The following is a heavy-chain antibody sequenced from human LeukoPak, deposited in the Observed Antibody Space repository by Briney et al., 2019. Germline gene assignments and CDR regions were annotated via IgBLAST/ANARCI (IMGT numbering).Heavy chain of an antibody. Sequence: GGSLRLSCAASGFTLSDYYMSWLRQAPGKGLEWVSYISSSGTTIYYADSVKGRFTISRDNAKNSLYLQMNSLRAEDTAVYFCARRRDSGSLQHFDYWGQGTLVTVSS. J-gene: IGHJ4*02. D-gene: IGHD1-26*01. CDR3: ARRRDSGSLQHFDY. CDR2: ISSSGTTI. V-gene: IGHV3-11*01. CDR1: GFTLSDYY.